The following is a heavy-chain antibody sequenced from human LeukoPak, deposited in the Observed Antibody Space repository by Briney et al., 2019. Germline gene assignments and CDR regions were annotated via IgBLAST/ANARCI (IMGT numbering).Heavy chain of an antibody. J-gene: IGHJ3*02. Sequence: GGSLRLSCAASRSAFSSYWMSWVRQAPGKGLEWVANMKLDGGDKYYVGSVKGRFTISGDNAKNSLYLQMNSLRADDTAVYYCARGSRGAFDIWGQGTMVTVSS. CDR3: ARGSRGAFDI. CDR2: MKLDGGDK. CDR1: RSAFSSYW. D-gene: IGHD6-19*01. V-gene: IGHV3-7*01.